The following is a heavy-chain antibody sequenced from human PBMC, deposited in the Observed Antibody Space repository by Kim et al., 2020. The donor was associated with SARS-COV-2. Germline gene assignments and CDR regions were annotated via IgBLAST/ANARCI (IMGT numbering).Heavy chain of an antibody. CDR3: GSEILYDAFDI. D-gene: IGHD2-15*01. V-gene: IGHV3-30*04. J-gene: IGHJ3*02. CDR1: GFTFSSYA. Sequence: GGSLRLSCAASGFTFSSYAMHWVRQAPGKGLEWVAVISYDGSNKYYADSVKGRSTIYRDNSKNTLYLQMNSLRAEDTAVYYCGSEILYDAFDIWGQGTMVSLSS. CDR2: ISYDGSNK.